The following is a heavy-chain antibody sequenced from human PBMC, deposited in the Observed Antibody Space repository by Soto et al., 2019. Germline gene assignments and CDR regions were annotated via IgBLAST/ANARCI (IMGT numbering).Heavy chain of an antibody. CDR3: ATGRGVNFYYGMDV. D-gene: IGHD3-10*01. CDR2: ISGSGGST. CDR1: GFTFSSYA. V-gene: IGHV3-23*01. J-gene: IGHJ6*02. Sequence: EVQLLESGGGLVQPGGSLRLSRAASGFTFSSYAMSWVRQAPGKGLEWVSAISGSGGSTYYADSVKGRFTISRDNSKNTLYLQMNSLRAEDKAVYYCATGRGVNFYYGMDVWGQGTTVTVSS.